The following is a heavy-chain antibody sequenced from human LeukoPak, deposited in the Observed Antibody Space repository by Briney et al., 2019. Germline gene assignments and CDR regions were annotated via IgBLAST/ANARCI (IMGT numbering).Heavy chain of an antibody. V-gene: IGHV4-39*07. Sequence: SETLSLTCTVSGGSISSNSYYWGWIRQPPGKGLEWIGSIYYSGSTYYNPSLQSRVTISADTSRNQFSLKLSSVTAADTAVYSCARGSQISLGATDFNYWGQGTLVTVSS. J-gene: IGHJ4*02. CDR2: IYYSGST. D-gene: IGHD1-26*01. CDR1: GGSISSNSYY. CDR3: ARGSQISLGATDFNY.